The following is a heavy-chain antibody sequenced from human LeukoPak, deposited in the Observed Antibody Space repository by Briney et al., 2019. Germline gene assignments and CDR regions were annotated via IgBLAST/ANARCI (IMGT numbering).Heavy chain of an antibody. V-gene: IGHV4-34*01. D-gene: IGHD3-16*02. CDR3: ARRKSDYVWGSYRYWYFDY. CDR1: GGSFSGYY. Sequence: SETLSLTCAVYGGSFSGYYWSWIRQPPGKGLEWIGEINHSGSTNYNPSLKSRVTISVDTSKNQFSLKLSSVTAADTAVYYCARRKSDYVWGSYRYWYFDYWGQGTLVTVSS. J-gene: IGHJ4*02. CDR2: INHSGST.